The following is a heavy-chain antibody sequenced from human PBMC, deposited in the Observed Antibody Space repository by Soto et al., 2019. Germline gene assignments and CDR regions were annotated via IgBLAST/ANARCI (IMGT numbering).Heavy chain of an antibody. Sequence: SETPSLTCTVSGGSISSYYWSWIRQPPGKGLEWIGYIYYSGSTNYNPSLKSRVTISVDTSKNQFSLKLSSVTAADTAVYYCAREQGSGYGLIDYWGQGTLVTVSS. D-gene: IGHD5-12*01. CDR3: AREQGSGYGLIDY. CDR2: IYYSGST. V-gene: IGHV4-59*01. J-gene: IGHJ4*02. CDR1: GGSISSYY.